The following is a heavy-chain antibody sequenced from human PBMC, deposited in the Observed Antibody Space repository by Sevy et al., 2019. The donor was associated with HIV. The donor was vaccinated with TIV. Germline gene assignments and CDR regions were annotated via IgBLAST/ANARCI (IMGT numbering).Heavy chain of an antibody. CDR2: IYYTGST. V-gene: IGHV4-39*01. Sequence: SETLSLTCTVSGGSISSSSYYWNWIRQPPGKGLEWIGSIYYTGSTYYKPSLKSRVTISKDTSKNQFSLKLTSVTAADTAVYYCAGPERLQLNYAMDVWGQGTTVTVSS. D-gene: IGHD3-3*01. CDR1: GGSISSSSYY. CDR3: AGPERLQLNYAMDV. J-gene: IGHJ6*02.